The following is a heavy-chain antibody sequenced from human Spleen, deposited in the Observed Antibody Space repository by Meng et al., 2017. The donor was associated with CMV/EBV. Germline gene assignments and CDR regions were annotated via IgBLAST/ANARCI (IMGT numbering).Heavy chain of an antibody. V-gene: IGHV1-46*01. CDR2: INPSGGST. CDR3: ARIPLFGVVIDY. D-gene: IGHD3-3*01. J-gene: IGHJ4*02. Sequence: ASVKVSCKASGYTFTSYYMHWVRQAPGQGLEWMGIINPSGGSTSYAQKFQGRVTMTRDTSTSTVYMELSSLRSDDTAVYYCARIPLFGVVIDYWGQGTLVTVSS. CDR1: GYTFTSYY.